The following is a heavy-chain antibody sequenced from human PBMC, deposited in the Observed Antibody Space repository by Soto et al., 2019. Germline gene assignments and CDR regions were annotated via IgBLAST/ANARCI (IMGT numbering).Heavy chain of an antibody. CDR3: AKDQKSGIAAAGGY. Sequence: GESLKISCAASGFTFSSYAMSWVRQAPGKGLEWVSGITGGGGGTYYADSVKGRFTISRDNSKNTLFLQMNSLRADDTAVYYCAKDQKSGIAAAGGYWGQGTLVTVSS. V-gene: IGHV3-23*01. J-gene: IGHJ4*02. CDR1: GFTFSSYA. CDR2: ITGGGGGT. D-gene: IGHD6-13*01.